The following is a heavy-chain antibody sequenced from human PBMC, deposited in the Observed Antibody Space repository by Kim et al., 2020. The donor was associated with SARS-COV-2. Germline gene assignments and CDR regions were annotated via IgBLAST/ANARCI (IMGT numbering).Heavy chain of an antibody. J-gene: IGHJ4*02. CDR3: ARGRGGSYWDY. V-gene: IGHV1-46*01. CDR1: GYTFITYF. D-gene: IGHD3-16*01. Sequence: ASVKVSCKASGYTFITYFIHWMRQAPGQGLEWMGFISPTGGNTRYAQKFQDRVTMTRDTSTATVYMELSSLRSEDSAVYYCARGRGGSYWDYWGQGTLVT. CDR2: ISPTGGNT.